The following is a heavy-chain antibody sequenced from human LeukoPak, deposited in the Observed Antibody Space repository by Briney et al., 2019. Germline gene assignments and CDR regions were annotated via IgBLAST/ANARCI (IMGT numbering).Heavy chain of an antibody. Sequence: PGGSLRLSCAASGFTFSSYAMSWVRQAPGKGLEWVSAISGSGGSTYYADSVKGRFTISRDNSKNMLYLQMSSLRAEDTAVYYCAKDITGDPPPYYFDYWGQGSLVTVSS. CDR3: AKDITGDPPPYYFDY. CDR1: GFTFSSYA. J-gene: IGHJ4*02. CDR2: ISGSGGST. V-gene: IGHV3-23*01. D-gene: IGHD7-27*01.